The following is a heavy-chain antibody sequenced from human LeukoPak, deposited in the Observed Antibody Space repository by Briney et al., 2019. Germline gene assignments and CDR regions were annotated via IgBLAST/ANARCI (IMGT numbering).Heavy chain of an antibody. D-gene: IGHD2-2*01. CDR1: GFTFSSYW. J-gene: IGHJ4*02. CDR3: ARDGPQYLDCSSTSCYSDY. Sequence: GGSLRLSCAASGFTFSSYWISWVRQAPGKGLEWVANIKQDGSEKYYVDSVRGRFTISRDNAKNSLYLQMNSLRAEDTAVYYCARDGPQYLDCSSTSCYSDYWGQGTLVTVSS. CDR2: IKQDGSEK. V-gene: IGHV3-7*01.